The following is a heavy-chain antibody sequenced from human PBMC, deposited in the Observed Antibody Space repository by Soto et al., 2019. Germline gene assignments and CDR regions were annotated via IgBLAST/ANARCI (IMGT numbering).Heavy chain of an antibody. CDR2: VYHTGTT. Sequence: SEPLSLTCVVSGDSISSTHWWTWVRKTPGKGLEWIGEVYHTGTTKYNPSLKSRVTISVDRSKNQFSLKLSSVTAADTAVYYCASSNYDSPIPLYYWGQGTLVTAPQ. J-gene: IGHJ4*02. CDR1: GDSISSTHW. CDR3: ASSNYDSPIPLYY. D-gene: IGHD3-22*01. V-gene: IGHV4-4*02.